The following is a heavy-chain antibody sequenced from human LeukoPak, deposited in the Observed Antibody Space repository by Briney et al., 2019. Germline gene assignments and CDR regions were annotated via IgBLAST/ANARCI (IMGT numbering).Heavy chain of an antibody. V-gene: IGHV3-23*01. CDR3: AKDIVFLFGDP. D-gene: IGHD2-15*01. CDR2: IVGDGYKA. J-gene: IGHJ5*02. Sequence: SGGSLRLSCAASGFTFGSYAMNWVRQVPGKGLEWVATIVGDGYKAYYADSVKGRFAISRDNSQNMLYLQMNSLRAEDTSIYYCAKDIVFLFGDPRGQGALVTVSS. CDR1: GFTFGSYA.